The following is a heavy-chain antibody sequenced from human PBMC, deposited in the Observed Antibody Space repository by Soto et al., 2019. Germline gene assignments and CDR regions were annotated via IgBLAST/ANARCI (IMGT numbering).Heavy chain of an antibody. D-gene: IGHD6-19*01. J-gene: IGHJ4*02. CDR2: ISAYNGNT. V-gene: IGHV1-18*01. Sequence: ASVKVSCKASGYTFTSYGISWVRQAPGQGLEWMGWISAYNGNTNYAQKLQGRVTMTTDTSTSTAYMELRSLRSDDTAVYYCARDPNSSGWYPVDYWGQGTLVTVSS. CDR1: GYTFTSYG. CDR3: ARDPNSSGWYPVDY.